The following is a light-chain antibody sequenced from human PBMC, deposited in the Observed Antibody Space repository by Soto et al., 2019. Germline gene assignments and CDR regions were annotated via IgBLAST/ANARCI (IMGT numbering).Light chain of an antibody. V-gene: IGKV1-12*01. CDR3: QHTNNFHFT. CDR2: TAS. CDR1: QGISTW. J-gene: IGKJ5*01. Sequence: DIQMTPSPSSLSASVGDRVTITCRASQGISTWLAWYQQKPGKAPKLLIYTASRLQTGVPPRFSGSGSGTDFTLTINSLQPEDFATYYCQHTNNFHFTFGQGTRLEIK.